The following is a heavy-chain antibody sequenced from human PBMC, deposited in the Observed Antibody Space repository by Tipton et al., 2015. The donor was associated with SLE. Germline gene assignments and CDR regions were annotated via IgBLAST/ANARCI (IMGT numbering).Heavy chain of an antibody. CDR2: IYYSGST. J-gene: IGHJ2*01. CDR1: GGSISSYY. D-gene: IGHD6-19*01. CDR3: ARVRQWLDRFDL. V-gene: IGHV4-59*12. Sequence: TLSLTCTVSGGSISSYYWSWIRQPPGKGLEWIGYIYYSGSTTYNPSLKSRVTISVDTSKNQFSLELSSVTAADTAVYYCARVRQWLDRFDLWGRGTLVTVSS.